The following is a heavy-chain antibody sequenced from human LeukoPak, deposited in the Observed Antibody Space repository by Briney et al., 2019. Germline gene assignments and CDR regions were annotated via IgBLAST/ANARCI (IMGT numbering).Heavy chain of an antibody. Sequence: PGRSLRPSCAASGFTFSSYAMHWVRQAPGKGLEWVAVISYDGSNKYYADSVKGRFTISRDNSKSTLYLQMHSLRAEDTAVYYCATSAAGPDYWGQGTLVTVSS. D-gene: IGHD6-13*01. CDR2: ISYDGSNK. CDR1: GFTFSSYA. V-gene: IGHV3-30-3*01. J-gene: IGHJ4*02. CDR3: ATSAAGPDY.